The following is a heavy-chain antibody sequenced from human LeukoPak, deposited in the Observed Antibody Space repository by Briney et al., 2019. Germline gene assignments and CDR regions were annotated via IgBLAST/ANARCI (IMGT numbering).Heavy chain of an antibody. V-gene: IGHV3-21*01. Sequence: PGGSLRLSCAASGFTFSSYRINWVRQAPGKGLEWVSSISSSSSYIYYADSVKGRFTISRDNSKNTLYLQMGSLRAEDMAVYYCARDYEGAAVADTLDYWGQGTLVTVSS. CDR3: ARDYEGAAVADTLDY. CDR2: ISSSSSYI. J-gene: IGHJ4*02. D-gene: IGHD6-19*01. CDR1: GFTFSSYR.